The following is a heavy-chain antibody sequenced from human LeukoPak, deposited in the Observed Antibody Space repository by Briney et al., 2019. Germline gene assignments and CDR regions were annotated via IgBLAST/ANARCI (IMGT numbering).Heavy chain of an antibody. Sequence: SETLSLTCTISGGSISNSHWSWIRKPPGKGLEWIGYIEHSGSTNYNPSLKSRVTMSVDMSKNQFSLKLRSVTPADTAVYYCARLEMATNHFDYWGQGTLVTVSS. CDR2: IEHSGST. V-gene: IGHV4-59*01. CDR3: ARLEMATNHFDY. CDR1: GGSISNSH. D-gene: IGHD5-24*01. J-gene: IGHJ4*02.